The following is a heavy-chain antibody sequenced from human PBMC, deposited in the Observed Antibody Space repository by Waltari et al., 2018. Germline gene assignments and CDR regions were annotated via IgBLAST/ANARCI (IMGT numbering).Heavy chain of an antibody. D-gene: IGHD1-1*01. Sequence: QVQLQESGPGLVKPSETLSLTCTVSGFSITGGFQWGWVRQPPGKGLEWIGNIYHLGNTYYNPSFKSRLTISVDTSKNQFSLKLTSVTAADTAIYYCARNWDRGTLNYWGQGTLVTVSS. CDR3: ARNWDRGTLNY. CDR2: IYHLGNT. CDR1: GFSITGGFQ. V-gene: IGHV4-38-2*02. J-gene: IGHJ4*02.